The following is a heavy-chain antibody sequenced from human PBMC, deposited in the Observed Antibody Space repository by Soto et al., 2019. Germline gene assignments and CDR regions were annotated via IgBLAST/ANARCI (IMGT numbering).Heavy chain of an antibody. D-gene: IGHD1-26*01. CDR3: ARVTVGATIPAFDI. CDR1: GGTFSSYA. V-gene: IGHV1-69*13. J-gene: IGHJ3*02. CDR2: IIPIFGTA. Sequence: ASVKVSCKASGGTFSSYAISWVRQAPGQGLEWMGGIIPIFGTANYAQKFQGRVTITADESTSTAYMELSSLRSEDTAVYYCARVTVGATIPAFDIWGQGTMVTVSS.